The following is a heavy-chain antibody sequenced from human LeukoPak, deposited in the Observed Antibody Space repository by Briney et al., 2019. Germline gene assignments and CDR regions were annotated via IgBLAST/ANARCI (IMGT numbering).Heavy chain of an antibody. CDR3: ARNNRLHY. CDR2: INSDGSVT. V-gene: IGHV3-74*01. Sequence: GASVKVSCKASGFTFSSYWMHWVRQVPGKGLVWVSRINSDGSVTNYADSVKGRFIISRDNAKNTLYLQMNSLRAEDTAVYYCARNNRLHYWGQGTLVTVSS. J-gene: IGHJ4*02. CDR1: GFTFSSYW.